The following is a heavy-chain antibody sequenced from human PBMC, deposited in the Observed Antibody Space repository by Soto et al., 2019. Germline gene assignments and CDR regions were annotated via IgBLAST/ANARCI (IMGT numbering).Heavy chain of an antibody. CDR3: ARDHPWAFCL. D-gene: IGHD1-26*01. V-gene: IGHV3-48*02. CDR1: GFSFSDYP. CDR2: IRSTSDDT. J-gene: IGHJ4*02. Sequence: VQLVESGGVLVQPGGSLRLSCAASGFSFSDYPMNWVRQAPGKGLEWLSNIRSTSDDTYYAESMKGRFTISRDIDRNSFYLQMNSLRDEDTAVSSCARDHPWAFCLWGQGVLVTVSS.